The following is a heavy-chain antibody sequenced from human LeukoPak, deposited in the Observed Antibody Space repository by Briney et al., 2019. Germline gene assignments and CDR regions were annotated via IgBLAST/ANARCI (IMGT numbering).Heavy chain of an antibody. CDR1: GGSISSYY. V-gene: IGHV4-59*12. CDR3: ARYLPYSRGGDY. CDR2: IYYSGST. J-gene: IGHJ4*02. Sequence: SETLSLTCTVSGGSISSYYWSWIRQPPGKGLEWIGYIYYSGSTNYNPSLKSRVTISIDTSKNQFSLKLSSVTAADTAVYYCARYLPYSRGGDYWGQGTLVTVSS. D-gene: IGHD3-10*01.